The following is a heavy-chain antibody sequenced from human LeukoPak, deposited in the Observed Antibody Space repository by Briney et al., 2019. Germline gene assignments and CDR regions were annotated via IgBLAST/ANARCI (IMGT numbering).Heavy chain of an antibody. V-gene: IGHV3-33*01. CDR3: ARKYCTNGVCYGLDAFDI. J-gene: IGHJ3*02. Sequence: GRSLRLSCAASGFTFSSYGMHWVRQAPGKGLEWVAVIWYDGSNKYYADSVKGRFTISRDNSKNTLYLQMNSLRAEDTAVYYCARKYCTNGVCYGLDAFDIWGQGTMVTVSS. CDR1: GFTFSSYG. CDR2: IWYDGSNK. D-gene: IGHD2-8*01.